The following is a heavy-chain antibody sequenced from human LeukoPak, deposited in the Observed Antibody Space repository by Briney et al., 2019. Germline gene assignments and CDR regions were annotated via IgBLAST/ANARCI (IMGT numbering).Heavy chain of an antibody. CDR2: IKQDGSDK. CDR3: AKEKGYSGYDLQIDY. CDR1: GFIFSAYW. J-gene: IGHJ4*02. Sequence: GGSLRLSCAASGFIFSAYWMSWVRQAPGKGLEWVGNIKQDGSDKNYVDSVRGRFTISRDNAKSSVHLQMNSLRAEDTAVYYCAKEKGYSGYDLQIDYWGQGTLVTVSS. D-gene: IGHD5-12*01. V-gene: IGHV3-7*01.